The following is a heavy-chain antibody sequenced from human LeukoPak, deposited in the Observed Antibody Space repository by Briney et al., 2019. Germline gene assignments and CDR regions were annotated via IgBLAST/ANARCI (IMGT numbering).Heavy chain of an antibody. Sequence: ASVKVSCKASGYTFTGYYMHWVRQAPGQGLEWMGWINPNSGGTNYAQKFQGRVTMTRDTSIGTAYMELSRLRSDDTAVYYCARSVVRGVSPHFDYWGQGTLVTVSS. D-gene: IGHD3-10*01. CDR2: INPNSGGT. CDR3: ARSVVRGVSPHFDY. V-gene: IGHV1-2*02. CDR1: GYTFTGYY. J-gene: IGHJ4*02.